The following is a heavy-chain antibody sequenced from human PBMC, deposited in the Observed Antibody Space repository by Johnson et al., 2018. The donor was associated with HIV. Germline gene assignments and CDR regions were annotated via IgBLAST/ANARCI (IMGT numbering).Heavy chain of an antibody. J-gene: IGHJ3*01. Sequence: QVQLVESGGGVVQPGRSLRLSCAASGFTFSSYAMHWVRQAPGKGLECVAVISYDGSNKYYADSVKGRFTISRDNSRNTLYLQMNSLTAEDTAVYHCAKESGWKCTGDCHRNGGDTFHFWGQGTMVRVSS. CDR1: GFTFSSYA. CDR3: AKESGWKCTGDCHRNGGDTFHF. D-gene: IGHD2-8*02. CDR2: ISYDGSNK. V-gene: IGHV3-30-3*02.